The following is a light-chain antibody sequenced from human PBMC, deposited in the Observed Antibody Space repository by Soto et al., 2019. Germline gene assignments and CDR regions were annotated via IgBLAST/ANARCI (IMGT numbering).Light chain of an antibody. CDR2: GAS. Sequence: VFTKSPSTLSLSPGERDTLSCRASHSVRNNYLAWYQQKPGQAPRLLIYGASSRATGIPARFSGSGSGTDFTLTISSLEPEDFAFYYRQHRSNWTSVLTFGGGTKVDIK. V-gene: IGKV3D-20*02. CDR1: HSVRNNY. CDR3: QHRSNWTSVLT. J-gene: IGKJ4*01.